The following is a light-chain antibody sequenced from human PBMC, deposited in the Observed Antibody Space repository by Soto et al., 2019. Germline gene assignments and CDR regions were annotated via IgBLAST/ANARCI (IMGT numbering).Light chain of an antibody. V-gene: IGLV2-14*03. CDR3: CSYTSSSTPWV. J-gene: IGLJ3*02. CDR2: DVS. Sequence: QSALTQPASVSGSPGQSITISCTGTSSDVGGYNYVSWCQQHPGKAPKLMIYDVSNRPSGVSNRFSGSKSGNTASLTISGLQAEDESNYYCCSYTSSSTPWVFGGGTKLTVL. CDR1: SSDVGGYNY.